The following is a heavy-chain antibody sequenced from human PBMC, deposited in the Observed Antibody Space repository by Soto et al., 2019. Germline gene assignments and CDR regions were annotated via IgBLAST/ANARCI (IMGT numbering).Heavy chain of an antibody. CDR1: GGSINDYY. CDR2: IFYTGAT. V-gene: IGHV4-59*01. Sequence: SETLSLTCTVFGGSINDYYWSWIRQPPGQGLEWIGYIFYTGATNYNPSFKSRVAISVDTSRAQFSLKMISVNAADTAVYYCVRGGVMITYGGVVLAKVNASWCQETLVDV. J-gene: IGHJ6*01. CDR3: VRGGVMITYGGVVLAKVNASWCQETLVDV. D-gene: IGHD3-16*01.